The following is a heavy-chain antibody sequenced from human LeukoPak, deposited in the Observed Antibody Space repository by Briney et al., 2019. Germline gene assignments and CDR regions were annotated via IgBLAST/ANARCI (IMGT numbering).Heavy chain of an antibody. D-gene: IGHD3-10*01. J-gene: IGHJ4*02. CDR3: AKGRGLIIPLDY. CDR1: GFSFYTYA. CDR2: ISDDGSNE. V-gene: IGHV3-30*18. Sequence: GRSLRLTCAASGFSFYTYAMHWVRQAPGKGLEWVAGISDDGSNEYYVGSVKGRFTTSRDNSKNTLYLQMNSLRAEDTAVYYCAKGRGLIIPLDYWGQGTLVTVSS.